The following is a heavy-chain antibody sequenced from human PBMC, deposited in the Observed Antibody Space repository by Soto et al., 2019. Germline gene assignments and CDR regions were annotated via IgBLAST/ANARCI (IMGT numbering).Heavy chain of an antibody. Sequence: SETLSLTCAVSGGSISSSNWWSWVRQPPGKGLEWIGEIYHSGSTNYNPSLKNRVTISVDKSKNQFSLKLSSVTAADTAVYYCARGDYGGNSPYFDYWGQGSLVTVSS. V-gene: IGHV4-4*02. CDR3: ARGDYGGNSPYFDY. D-gene: IGHD4-17*01. CDR2: IYHSGST. CDR1: GGSISSSNW. J-gene: IGHJ4*02.